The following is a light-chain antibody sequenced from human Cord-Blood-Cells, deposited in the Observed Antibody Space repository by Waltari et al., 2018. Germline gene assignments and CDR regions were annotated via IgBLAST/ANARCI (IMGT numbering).Light chain of an antibody. J-gene: IGLJ1*01. CDR3: AAWDDSLSGPV. Sequence: QSVLTQPPSASGTPGQRVTISCSGSSSNIGSNYVYWYQQLPGTAPKLLIYRNNQRPSWVPDRFAGSKSGTSASLAISGLRSEDEADYYCAAWDDSLSGPVFGTGTKVTVL. CDR2: RNN. V-gene: IGLV1-47*01. CDR1: SSNIGSNY.